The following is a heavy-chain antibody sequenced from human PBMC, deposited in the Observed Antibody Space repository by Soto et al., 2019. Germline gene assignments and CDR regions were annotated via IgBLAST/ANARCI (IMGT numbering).Heavy chain of an antibody. CDR1: GYTFTTYG. CDR3: ARERCSSTSCYKGPFYYYGMDG. Sequence: GASVKVSCKASGYTFTTYGISWVRQAPGQGLEWMGWISAYNGNTNYAQKLQGRVTMTTDTSTSTAYMELRSLRSDDTAVYYCARERCSSTSCYKGPFYYYGMDGWGQGTTVTVSS. V-gene: IGHV1-18*01. CDR2: ISAYNGNT. J-gene: IGHJ6*02. D-gene: IGHD2-2*02.